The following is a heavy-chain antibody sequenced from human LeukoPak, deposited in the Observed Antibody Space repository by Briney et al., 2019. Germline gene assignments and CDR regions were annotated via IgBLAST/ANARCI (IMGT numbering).Heavy chain of an antibody. CDR1: GFTFSSYG. D-gene: IGHD3-10*01. CDR2: IWCDGSNK. J-gene: IGHJ6*02. CDR3: ARELVRGVIVRAHHGMDV. Sequence: GRSLRLSCAASGFTFSSYGMHWVRQAPGKGLEWVAVIWCDGSNKYYADSVKGRFTISRDNSKNTLYLQMNSLRAEDTAVYYCARELVRGVIVRAHHGMDVWGQGTTVTVSS. V-gene: IGHV3-33*01.